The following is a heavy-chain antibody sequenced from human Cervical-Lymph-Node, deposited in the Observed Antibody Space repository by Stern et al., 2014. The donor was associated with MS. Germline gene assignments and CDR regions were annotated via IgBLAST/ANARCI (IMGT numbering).Heavy chain of an antibody. D-gene: IGHD3-10*01. CDR3: TKDTYGPEDY. J-gene: IGHJ4*02. Sequence: EVQLVESGGALVQPGGSLRLSCVASGFTFRAYWMHLVRHTPGNGLVWVASINRDATITNHADSGRGRFTISRDNARNTLYLQMNSLRAEDTAVYYCTKDTYGPEDYWGQGTSVTVSS. CDR1: GFTFRAYW. V-gene: IGHV3-74*01. CDR2: INRDATIT.